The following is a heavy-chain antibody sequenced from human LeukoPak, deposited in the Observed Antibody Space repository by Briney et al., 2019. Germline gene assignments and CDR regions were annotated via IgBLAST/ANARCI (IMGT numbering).Heavy chain of an antibody. V-gene: IGHV3-13*01. Sequence: GRSLRLSCAASGFTLSSYDMYWVRQATGKGLEWVSAIGTAGDTYYPGSVKGRFTISRENAKNSLYLQMNSLRAGDTAVYYCARADSSGWYDYWGQGTQVTVSS. J-gene: IGHJ4*02. CDR1: GFTLSSYD. CDR2: IGTAGDT. D-gene: IGHD6-19*01. CDR3: ARADSSGWYDY.